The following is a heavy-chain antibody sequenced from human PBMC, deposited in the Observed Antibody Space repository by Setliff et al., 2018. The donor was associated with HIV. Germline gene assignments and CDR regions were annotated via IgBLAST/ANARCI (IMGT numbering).Heavy chain of an antibody. J-gene: IGHJ6*02. D-gene: IGHD6-13*01. CDR3: ARVVWTAAAGTIDYFYYGLDV. V-gene: IGHV4-39*07. CDR2: IYYSGST. CDR1: GGSISSSSYY. Sequence: ASETLTLTCTVSGGSISSSSYYWGWIRQPPGKGLEWIGSIYYSGSTNYKASIKSRVTISADTSKNQFSLKLSSVTAADTAVYFCARVVWTAAAGTIDYFYYGLDVWGQGTTVTVSS.